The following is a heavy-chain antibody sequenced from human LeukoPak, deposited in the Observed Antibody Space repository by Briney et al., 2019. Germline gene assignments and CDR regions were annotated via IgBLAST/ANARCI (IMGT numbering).Heavy chain of an antibody. CDR3: ARANYSPYYFDY. CDR2: INWHGGST. V-gene: IGHV3-20*04. J-gene: IGHJ4*02. CDR1: GFTFEDYG. D-gene: IGHD4-11*01. Sequence: PGGSLRLSCVASGFTFEDYGMSWVRQSAGKGLEWVSSINWHGGSTHYVESVKGRFTISRDNAKNSLFLQMNSLRAEDTALYYCARANYSPYYFDYWGQGTLVTVSS.